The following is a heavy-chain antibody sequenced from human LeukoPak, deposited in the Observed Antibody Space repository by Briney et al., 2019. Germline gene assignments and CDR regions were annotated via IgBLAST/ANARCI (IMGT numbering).Heavy chain of an antibody. V-gene: IGHV3-72*01. Sequence: GGSLRLSCAASGFTFSDHYMDWVRLAPGKGLEWVGRTRNKANSYTTEYAASVKGRFTISRDDSKNSLYLQMNSLKTEDTAVYYCARGETSGYFGTYYYYYMDVWGKGTTVTVSS. D-gene: IGHD5-12*01. CDR1: GFTFSDHY. CDR3: ARGETSGYFGTYYYYYMDV. CDR2: TRNKANSYTT. J-gene: IGHJ6*03.